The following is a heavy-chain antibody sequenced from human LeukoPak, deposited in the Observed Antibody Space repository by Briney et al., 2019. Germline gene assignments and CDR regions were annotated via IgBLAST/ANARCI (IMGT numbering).Heavy chain of an antibody. CDR2: VYYSGST. Sequence: SETLSLTCTVSGGSISSHYWTWIRQPPGKGLEWIGYVYYSGSTDYNPSPKSRVTISVDTSKNQFSLKLSSVTAADTAVYYCARGGSTQDSWGQGTLVTVSS. D-gene: IGHD6-6*01. CDR1: GGSISSHY. CDR3: ARGGSTQDS. J-gene: IGHJ1*01. V-gene: IGHV4-59*11.